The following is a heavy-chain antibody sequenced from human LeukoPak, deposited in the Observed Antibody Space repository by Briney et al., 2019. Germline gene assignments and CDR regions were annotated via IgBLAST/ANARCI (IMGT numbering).Heavy chain of an antibody. V-gene: IGHV1-18*01. CDR1: GYTFSSYS. J-gene: IGHJ4*02. CDR2: ISPYNGNT. CDR3: ARGEYDLLGDY. Sequence: ASVKVSCKTSGYTFSSYSMNWVRQATGQGLEWLGWISPYNGNTKYAQKIQGRATMTTDTSTSTAYLELRSLRSDDTAVYYCARGEYDLLGDYWGQGTLVTVSS. D-gene: IGHD3-10*01.